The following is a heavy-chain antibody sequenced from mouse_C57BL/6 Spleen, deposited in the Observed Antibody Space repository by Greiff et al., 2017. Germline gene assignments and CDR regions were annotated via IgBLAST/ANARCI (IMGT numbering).Heavy chain of an antibody. Sequence: EVKLMESGPELVKPGASVKIPCKASGYTFTDYNMDWVKQSHGKSLEWIGDINPNNGGTIYNQKFKGKATLTVDKSSSTAYMELRSLTSEDTAVYYCARRVTTVVGGYWYFDVWGTGTTVTVSS. D-gene: IGHD1-1*01. V-gene: IGHV1-18*01. CDR3: ARRVTTVVGGYWYFDV. CDR1: GYTFTDYN. J-gene: IGHJ1*03. CDR2: INPNNGGT.